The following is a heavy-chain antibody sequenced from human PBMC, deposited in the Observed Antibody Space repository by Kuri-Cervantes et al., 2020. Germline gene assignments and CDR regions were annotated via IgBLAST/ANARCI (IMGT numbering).Heavy chain of an antibody. CDR2: ISGSSSLR. V-gene: IGHV3-21*01. CDR3: VRGDARDL. D-gene: IGHD2-21*02. CDR1: GFTFSSYA. J-gene: IGHJ4*02. Sequence: GESLKISCAASGFTFSSYAMSWVRQTPGKGLEWLSSISGSSSLRYYSDSVKGRFTISRDNAQNSVYLQLNSLRVDDTATYYCVRGDARDLWGQGTQVTVSS.